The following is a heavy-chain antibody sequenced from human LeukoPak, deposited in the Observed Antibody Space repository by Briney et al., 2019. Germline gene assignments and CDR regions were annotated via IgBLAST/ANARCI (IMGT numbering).Heavy chain of an antibody. Sequence: GGSLRPSCAASAFTFSSYSMNWVRQAPGKGLEWVSSISSSGSYIYYADSVKGRFTISRDNAKNSLHLQMNSLRAEDTAVYCCARGSGVQVWSSLDYWGQGTLVTVSS. V-gene: IGHV3-21*01. CDR3: ARGSGVQVWSSLDY. J-gene: IGHJ4*02. CDR2: ISSSGSYI. CDR1: AFTFSSYS. D-gene: IGHD5-18*01.